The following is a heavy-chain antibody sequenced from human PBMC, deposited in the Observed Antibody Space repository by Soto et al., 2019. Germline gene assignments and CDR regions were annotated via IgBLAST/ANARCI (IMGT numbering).Heavy chain of an antibody. CDR1: GFTFSDYY. V-gene: IGHV3-11*01. CDR2: ISSSGSTI. D-gene: IGHD6-6*01. CDR3: ARSAALLVFYYMEV. Sequence: QVQLVESGGGLVQPGGSLRLYCAASGFTFSDYYMSWIRQAPGTGLEWVSDISSSGSTIYYADSVKGRCTISRDNAKNSLYLQMNSLRAEDTAVYYCARSAALLVFYYMEVWGKGTTVTVCS. J-gene: IGHJ6*03.